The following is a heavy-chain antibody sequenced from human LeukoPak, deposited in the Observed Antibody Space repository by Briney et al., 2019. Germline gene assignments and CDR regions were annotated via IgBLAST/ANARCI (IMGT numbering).Heavy chain of an antibody. V-gene: IGHV3-7*01. CDR2: IKQDGSEK. D-gene: IGHD6-6*01. CDR1: GFTLSSYW. Sequence: GGSLRLSCAASGFTLSSYWTSWVRQAPRKGLEWVANIKQDGSEKYYVDSVKGRVTISRDTAQNTLYLQMKSLRAQHTAVYYCASEYSSSAGFDFWGQGTLVTVSS. J-gene: IGHJ4*02. CDR3: ASEYSSSAGFDF.